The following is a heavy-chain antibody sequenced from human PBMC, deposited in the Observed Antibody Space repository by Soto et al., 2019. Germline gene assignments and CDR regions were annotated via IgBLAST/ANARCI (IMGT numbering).Heavy chain of an antibody. J-gene: IGHJ3*02. CDR1: GFTVSSNY. V-gene: IGHV3-53*01. CDR3: ARGGRVPYGLDI. CDR2: IYSGGYT. Sequence: PGGSLRLSCAASGFTVSSNYMSWVRQAPGKGLEWVSVIYSGGYTQYADSVKGRFTISRDNSKNTLYLQMNSLRAEDTAVYYCARGGRVPYGLDIWGQGTMVTVSS. D-gene: IGHD3-10*01.